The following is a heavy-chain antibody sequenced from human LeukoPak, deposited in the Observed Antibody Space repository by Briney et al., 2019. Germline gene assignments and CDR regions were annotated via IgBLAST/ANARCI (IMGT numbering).Heavy chain of an antibody. CDR2: IYYSGST. CDR1: GGSISSSSYY. J-gene: IGHJ1*01. D-gene: IGHD4-17*01. Sequence: SETLSLTCTVSGGSISSSSYYWGWIRQPPGKGLEWIGSIYYSGSTYYNPSLKSRVTISVDTSKNQFSLRPSSVTAADTAVYYCASLWGDYGERKYFQHWGQGTLVTVSS. V-gene: IGHV4-39*01. CDR3: ASLWGDYGERKYFQH.